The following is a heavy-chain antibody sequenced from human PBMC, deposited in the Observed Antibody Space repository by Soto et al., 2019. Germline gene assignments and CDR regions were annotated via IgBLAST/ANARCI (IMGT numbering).Heavy chain of an antibody. V-gene: IGHV4-30-4*01. J-gene: IGHJ4*02. CDR1: GGSISSGDYY. D-gene: IGHD3-22*01. CDR3: ARDLNGPYYDSSGRTYFDY. CDR2: IYYSGST. Sequence: PSETLSLTCTVSGGSISSGDYYWSWIRQPPGKGLEWIGYIYYSGSTYYNPSLKSRVTISVDTSKNQFSLKLSSVTAADTAVYYCARDLNGPYYDSSGRTYFDYWGQGTLVTVSS.